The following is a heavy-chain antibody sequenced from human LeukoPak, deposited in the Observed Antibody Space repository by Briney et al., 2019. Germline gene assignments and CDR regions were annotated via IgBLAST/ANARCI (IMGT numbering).Heavy chain of an antibody. Sequence: SVKVSCKASGGTFSSYAISWVRQAPGQGLEWMGGIIPILGTANYAQKFQGRVTITADESTSTAYMELSSLRSEDTAVYYCASDDCSGGSCYYFDYWGQGTLVTVSS. CDR2: IIPILGTA. V-gene: IGHV1-69*13. CDR1: GGTFSSYA. J-gene: IGHJ4*02. CDR3: ASDDCSGGSCYYFDY. D-gene: IGHD2-15*01.